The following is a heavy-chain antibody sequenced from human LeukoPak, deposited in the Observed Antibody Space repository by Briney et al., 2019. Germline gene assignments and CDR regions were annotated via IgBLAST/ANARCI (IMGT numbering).Heavy chain of an antibody. V-gene: IGHV4-59*01. CDR1: GGSISSYY. J-gene: IGHJ4*02. Sequence: PSETLSLTCTVSGGSISSYYWSWIRQPPGKGLECIGYIYYSGSTNYNPSLKSRVTISVDTSKNQFPLRLSSVTAADTAVYYCARFENTAMGFFDYWGQGTLVTVSS. D-gene: IGHD5-18*01. CDR2: IYYSGST. CDR3: ARFENTAMGFFDY.